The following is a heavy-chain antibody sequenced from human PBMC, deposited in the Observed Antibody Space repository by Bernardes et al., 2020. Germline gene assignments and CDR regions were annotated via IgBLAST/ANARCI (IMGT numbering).Heavy chain of an antibody. J-gene: IGHJ6*02. Sequence: ASVKVSCMASGYLFTSFDITWVRQATGQGLEWMGRINPDSGDTESAQKFQGRITMTRNTSTMTVFLELISLRSEDTAVYYCAKDYDFWSGKTYYGLDVWGQGTTVTVSS. V-gene: IGHV1-8*01. D-gene: IGHD3-3*01. CDR3: AKDYDFWSGKTYYGLDV. CDR1: GYLFTSFD. CDR2: INPDSGDT.